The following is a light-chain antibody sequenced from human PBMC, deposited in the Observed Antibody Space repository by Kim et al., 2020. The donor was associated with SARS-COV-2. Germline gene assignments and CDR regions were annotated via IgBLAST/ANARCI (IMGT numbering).Light chain of an antibody. Sequence: VTSSCTGSSSNIGAGYDVHGYQQLPGTAPKLLIYGNSKRPSGVPDRFSGSKSGTSASLAITGLQAEDEADYYCQSYDSSLSGSRVFGGGTQLTVL. J-gene: IGLJ3*02. V-gene: IGLV1-40*01. CDR1: SSNIGAGYD. CDR2: GNS. CDR3: QSYDSSLSGSRV.